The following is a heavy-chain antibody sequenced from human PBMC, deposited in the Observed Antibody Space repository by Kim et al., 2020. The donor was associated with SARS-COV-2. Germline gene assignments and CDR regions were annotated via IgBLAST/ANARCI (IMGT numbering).Heavy chain of an antibody. V-gene: IGHV3-53*04. CDR3: AREVRGSSYYYGMDV. D-gene: IGHD3-10*01. Sequence: ADSVKSRFTISRNNSKNPLYLQMNSLRAEDTAMYYCAREVRGSSYYYGMDVWGQGTTVTVSS. J-gene: IGHJ6*02.